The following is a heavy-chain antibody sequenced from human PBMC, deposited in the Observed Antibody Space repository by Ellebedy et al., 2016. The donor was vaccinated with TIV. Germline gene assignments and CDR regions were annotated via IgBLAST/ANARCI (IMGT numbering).Heavy chain of an antibody. Sequence: GESLKISXAASGFTFRSYAMSWVRQAPGKGLEWVSAISGSGGSTYYADSVKGRFTISRDNSKNTLYLQMNSLRAEDTAVYYCAKGGGNRLYYYYYMDVWGKGTTVTVSS. D-gene: IGHD4-23*01. CDR1: GFTFRSYA. V-gene: IGHV3-23*01. J-gene: IGHJ6*03. CDR3: AKGGGNRLYYYYYMDV. CDR2: ISGSGGST.